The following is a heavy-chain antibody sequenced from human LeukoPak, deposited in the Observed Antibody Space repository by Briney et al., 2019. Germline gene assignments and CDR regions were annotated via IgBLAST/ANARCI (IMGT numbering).Heavy chain of an antibody. CDR3: AIVDTAMAFDY. J-gene: IGHJ4*02. Sequence: ASVKVSCKASGYTFTSYYMHWVRQAPGQGLEWMGIINPSGGSTSYAQKFQGRVTMTRDTSTSTVYMELSSLRSEDTAVYYCAIVDTAMAFDYWGQGTLVTVSS. V-gene: IGHV1-46*01. D-gene: IGHD5-18*01. CDR1: GYTFTSYY. CDR2: INPSGGST.